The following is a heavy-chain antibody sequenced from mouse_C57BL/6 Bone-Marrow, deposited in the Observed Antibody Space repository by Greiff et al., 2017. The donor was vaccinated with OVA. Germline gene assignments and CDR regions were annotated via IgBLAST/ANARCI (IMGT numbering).Heavy chain of an antibody. J-gene: IGHJ3*01. D-gene: IGHD1-1*01. CDR1: GYSITSGYY. V-gene: IGHV3-6*01. Sequence: DVKLQESGPGLVKPSQSLSLTCSVTGYSITSGYYWNWIRQFPGNKLEWMGYISYDGSNNYNPSLKNRISITRDTSKNQFFLKLNSVTTEDTATYYCARGFYYYGSRAWFAYWGQGTLVTVSA. CDR3: ARGFYYYGSRAWFAY. CDR2: ISYDGSN.